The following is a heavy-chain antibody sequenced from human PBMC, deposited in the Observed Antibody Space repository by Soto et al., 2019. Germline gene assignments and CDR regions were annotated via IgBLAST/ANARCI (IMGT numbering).Heavy chain of an antibody. CDR3: ASVGDLTGYSPSVPGV. CDR1: GYSFTSYW. J-gene: IGHJ6*02. D-gene: IGHD5-18*01. V-gene: IGHV5-51*01. Sequence: GESLKISCKGSGYSFTSYWIGWVRQMPGKGLEWMGIIYPGDSDTRYSPSFQGQVTISADKSISTAYLQWSSLKASDTAMYYCASVGDLTGYSPSVPGVWCQGTSVTVSS. CDR2: IYPGDSDT.